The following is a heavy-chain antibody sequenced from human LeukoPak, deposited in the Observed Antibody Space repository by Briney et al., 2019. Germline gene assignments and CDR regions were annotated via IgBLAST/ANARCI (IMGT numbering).Heavy chain of an antibody. V-gene: IGHV3-11*04. Sequence: PGGSLRLSCAASKFTFSDYYMNWIRQAPGKGLEWVSYISNSGTIISYADSVRGRFTISRDNTKNSLYLQMNSLRAEDTAVYYCAELGITMIGGVWGKGTTVTISS. CDR1: KFTFSDYY. J-gene: IGHJ6*04. CDR2: ISNSGTII. CDR3: AELGITMIGGV. D-gene: IGHD3-10*02.